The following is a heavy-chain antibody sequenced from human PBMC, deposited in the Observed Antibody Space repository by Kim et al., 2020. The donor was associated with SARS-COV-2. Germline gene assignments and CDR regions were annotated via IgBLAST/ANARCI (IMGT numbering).Heavy chain of an antibody. J-gene: IGHJ4*02. CDR3: VREPAN. V-gene: IGHV3-11*01. CDR2: GSSK. Sequence: GSSKKYAESVKGRFTITRDSAKKSLSLQMNSLTPEDTAVYYCVREPANWGQGTLVTVSS.